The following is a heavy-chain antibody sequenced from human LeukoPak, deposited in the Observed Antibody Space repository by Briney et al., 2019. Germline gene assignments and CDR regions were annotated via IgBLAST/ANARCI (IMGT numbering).Heavy chain of an antibody. CDR1: GGTFSSYA. CDR2: IIPIFGTA. V-gene: IGHV1-69*13. J-gene: IGHJ5*02. D-gene: IGHD1-14*01. CDR3: ARQKYNQFDP. Sequence: SVKVSCKASGGTFSSYAISWVRQAPGQGLEWMGGIIPIFGTANYAQKFQGRVTITADESTSTAYMELSSLRSADTAVYYCARQKYNQFDPWGQGTLVTVSS.